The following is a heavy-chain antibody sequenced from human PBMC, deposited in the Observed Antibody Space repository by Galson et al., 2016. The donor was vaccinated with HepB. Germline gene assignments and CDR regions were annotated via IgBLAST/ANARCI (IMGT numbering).Heavy chain of an antibody. Sequence: SETLSLTCTVSGGSINVTSYYWGWIRQSPGKGLEWIGSIYYRGSAYFNPSLKSRVAIFVDSSKCQFSLKLSSVTAADTAAYYCTRHGFGIGDYEFDYWGQGTLVTVS. CDR2: IYYRGSA. J-gene: IGHJ4*02. CDR3: TRHGFGIGDYEFDY. CDR1: GGSINVTSYY. D-gene: IGHD4-17*01. V-gene: IGHV4-39*01.